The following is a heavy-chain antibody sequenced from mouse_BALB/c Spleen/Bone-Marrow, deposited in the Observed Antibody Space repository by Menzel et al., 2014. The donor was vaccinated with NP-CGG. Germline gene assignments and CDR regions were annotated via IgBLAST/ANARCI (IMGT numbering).Heavy chain of an antibody. CDR3: ARCLTGTSAMDY. J-gene: IGHJ4*01. Sequence: QVQLQQSGAELVRPGTSVKVSCKASGYAFTNYLIEWVKQRPGQSLEWIGVINPGSGGTNYNEKFKAKATLTADKSSSTAYMQLSSLTSDDSAVYFCARCLTGTSAMDYWGQGTSVTVSS. CDR2: INPGSGGT. CDR1: GYAFTNYL. V-gene: IGHV1-54*01. D-gene: IGHD4-1*01.